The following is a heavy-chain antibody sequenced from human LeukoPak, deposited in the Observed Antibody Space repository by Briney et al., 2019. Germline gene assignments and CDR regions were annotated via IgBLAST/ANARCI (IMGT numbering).Heavy chain of an antibody. D-gene: IGHD1-7*01. Sequence: SETLSLTCAVYGGSFSGYYWSWIRQPPGKGLEWTGEINHSGSTNYNPSLKSRVTISVDTSKNQFSLKLSSVTAADTAVYYCASGTKGYYYYGMDVWGQGTTVTVSS. CDR3: ASGTKGYYYYGMDV. CDR2: INHSGST. CDR1: GGSFSGYY. J-gene: IGHJ6*02. V-gene: IGHV4-34*01.